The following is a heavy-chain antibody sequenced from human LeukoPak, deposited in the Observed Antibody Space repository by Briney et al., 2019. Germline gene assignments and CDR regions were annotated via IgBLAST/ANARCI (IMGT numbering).Heavy chain of an antibody. CDR2: ISSSGRTK. J-gene: IGHJ6*04. Sequence: GGSLRLSCAASGFTFSSYSMNWVRQAPGKGLEWVSYISSSGRTKYYADSVKGRFTISRDNAKNSLYLQMNSLRAEDTAVYYCAREDASALDVWGKGTTVTISS. V-gene: IGHV3-48*04. CDR1: GFTFSSYS. CDR3: AREDASALDV. D-gene: IGHD3-10*01.